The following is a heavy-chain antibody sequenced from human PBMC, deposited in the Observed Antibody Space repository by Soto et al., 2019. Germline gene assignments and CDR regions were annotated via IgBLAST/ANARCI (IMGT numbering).Heavy chain of an antibody. CDR3: ARLYCSASSCYSVGGFDI. CDR2: VWFDGSDK. Sequence: GGSLRLSCAASGFTFSTYGMHWVRQAPGKGQEWVALVWFDGSDKYSSDSVKGRLTISRDNSKNTLYLQMNSLRAEDTAVYYCARLYCSASSCYSVGGFDIWGQGTMVAVSS. CDR1: GFTFSTYG. V-gene: IGHV3-33*01. J-gene: IGHJ3*02. D-gene: IGHD2-15*01.